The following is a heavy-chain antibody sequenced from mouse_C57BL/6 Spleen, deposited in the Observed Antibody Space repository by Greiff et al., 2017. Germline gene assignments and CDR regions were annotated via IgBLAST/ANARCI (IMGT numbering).Heavy chain of an antibody. CDR1: GYTFTDYN. V-gene: IGHV1-18*01. CDR2: INPNNGGT. J-gene: IGHJ3*01. CDR3: ARHGKRGRWFAY. Sequence: EVQLQQSGPELVKPGASVKIPCKASGYTFTDYNLDWVKQSHGKSLEWIGDINPNNGGTIYNQKFKGKATLTADKSSSTAYMELRSLTSEDTAVYYCARHGKRGRWFAYWGQGTLVTVSA. D-gene: IGHD1-1*01.